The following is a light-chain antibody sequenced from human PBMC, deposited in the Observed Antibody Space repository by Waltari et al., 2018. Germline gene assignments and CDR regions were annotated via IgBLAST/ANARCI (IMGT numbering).Light chain of an antibody. Sequence: QSALSQPASVSGSPGQSLTITCTGASTDLASYNLVAWYQHHPNRTPKLIIYEATKRPSGISLLFSGAKCGATASLRISGLQADDEADYYCCSYTGSSTSYGCGGGTKVTVL. CDR2: EAT. J-gene: IGLJ1*01. V-gene: IGLV2-23*01. CDR1: STDLASYNL. CDR3: CSYTGSSTSYG.